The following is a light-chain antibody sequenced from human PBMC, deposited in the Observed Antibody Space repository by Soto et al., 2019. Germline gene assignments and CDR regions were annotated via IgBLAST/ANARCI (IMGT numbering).Light chain of an antibody. J-gene: IGKJ2*01. CDR3: QQYGGSPRT. V-gene: IGKV3-20*01. CDR1: QSVFNNN. Sequence: EIVLTQSPGTLSLSPGERATLSCRASQSVFNNNLAWYQQKPGQAPRLLMFGASSSATGIPDRFRGSGSGTDFTLTISRLEREDFAIYHCQQYGGSPRTFGQGTKLEIK. CDR2: GAS.